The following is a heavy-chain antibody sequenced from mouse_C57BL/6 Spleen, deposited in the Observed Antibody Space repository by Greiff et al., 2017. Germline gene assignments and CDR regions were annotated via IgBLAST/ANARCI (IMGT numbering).Heavy chain of an antibody. Sequence: EVQLQQSGPELVKPGASVKIPCKASGYTFTDYNMDWVKQSHGKSLEWIGEINPNYGVTFYNQKFKGKATLSVDKSSSTAYMELRSLTSEDTAGYDSVSARWYFDVWGTGTTVTVSS. V-gene: IGHV1-18*01. CDR3: VSARWYFDV. CDR1: GYTFTDYN. J-gene: IGHJ1*03. CDR2: INPNYGVT.